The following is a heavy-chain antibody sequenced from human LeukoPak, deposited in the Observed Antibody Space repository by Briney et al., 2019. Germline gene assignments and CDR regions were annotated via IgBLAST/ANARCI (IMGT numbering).Heavy chain of an antibody. CDR2: IMPIFGTA. Sequence: SVKVSCKASGGTFSSYAISWVRQAPGQGLEWMGGIMPIFGTANYAQKFQGRVTITADESTSTAYMELSSLRSEDTAVYYCARVGSYYDSSGYQPLSGFDYWGQGTLVTVSS. V-gene: IGHV1-69*13. CDR3: ARVGSYYDSSGYQPLSGFDY. J-gene: IGHJ4*02. CDR1: GGTFSSYA. D-gene: IGHD3-22*01.